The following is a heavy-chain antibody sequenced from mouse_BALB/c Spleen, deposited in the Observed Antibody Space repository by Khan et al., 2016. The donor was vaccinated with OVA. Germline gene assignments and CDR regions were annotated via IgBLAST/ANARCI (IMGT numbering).Heavy chain of an antibody. D-gene: IGHD1-1*01. CDR1: GFTFSNYA. V-gene: IGHV5-9*02. CDR2: ISSGGSYT. J-gene: IGHJ3*01. CDR3: ARYLCTTVVATPCAY. Sequence: EVKLVESGGGLVKPGGSLKLSCAASGFTFSNYAMSWVRQTPEKRLEWVATISSGGSYTYYPDSVQGRFTMSRDIAKNTLYLQMNSLRSEDTALFDCARYLCTTVVATPCAYWGPGTLVTVPA.